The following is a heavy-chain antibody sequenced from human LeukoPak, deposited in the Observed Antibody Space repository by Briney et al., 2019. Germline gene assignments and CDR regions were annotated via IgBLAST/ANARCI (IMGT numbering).Heavy chain of an antibody. V-gene: IGHV4-61*01. D-gene: IGHD5-18*01. CDR2: IYYSGST. Sequence: PSETLSLTCTVSGGSVRIGSYYWSWIRQPPGKGLEWIGYIYYSGSTNYNPSLKSRVTISVDTSKNQFSLKLSSVTAADPAVYYCAIVGVVDTDRVDVFDCWGQGIPVTVSS. CDR1: GGSVRIGSYY. J-gene: IGHJ4*02. CDR3: AIVGVVDTDRVDVFDC.